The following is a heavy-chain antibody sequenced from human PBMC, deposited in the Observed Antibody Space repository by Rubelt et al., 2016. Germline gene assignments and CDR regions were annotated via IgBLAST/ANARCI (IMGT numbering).Heavy chain of an antibody. CDR2: IDTSERVT. D-gene: IGHD1-26*01. J-gene: IGHJ4*02. CDR1: GFTFSNYW. Sequence: QLVESGGGLVQPGGSLRLSCAASGFTFSNYWMHWVRQAPGKGLVWVSRIDTSERVTTYADSVKGRFTISRDSAKNTVYLQMNSLRTEDTAVYYCARGAIVEVPHIDYWGQGTPVTVSS. V-gene: IGHV3-74*01. CDR3: ARGAIVEVPHIDY.